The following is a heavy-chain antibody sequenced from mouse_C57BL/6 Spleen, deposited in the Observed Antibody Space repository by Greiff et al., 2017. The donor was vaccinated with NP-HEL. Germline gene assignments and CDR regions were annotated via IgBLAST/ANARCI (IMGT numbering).Heavy chain of an antibody. J-gene: IGHJ2*02. V-gene: IGHV1-39*01. CDR2: INPIYGTT. Sequence: VQLQQSGPELVKPGASVTLSCKASGYSFTDYNMNWVKQSNGKSLEWIGIINPIYGTTSYNQKFKGKATLSVDRSSSTAYMQFNSLTSEDSAVYYCARHYDNSCNDVGYWGQGTSLTVSS. CDR1: GYSFTDYN. CDR3: ARHYDNSCNDVGY. D-gene: IGHD1-1*01.